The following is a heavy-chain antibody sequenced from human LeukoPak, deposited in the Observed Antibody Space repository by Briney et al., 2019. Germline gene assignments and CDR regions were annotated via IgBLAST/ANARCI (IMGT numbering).Heavy chain of an antibody. D-gene: IGHD2-15*01. CDR1: GFSLSTSGVG. V-gene: IGHV2-5*02. Sequence: SGPTLVNPTQTLTLTCTFSGFSLSTSGVGVGWIRQPPGKALEWLALIYCDDDKRYSPSLKSRLTITKDTSKNQVVLTMTNMDPVDTATYYCAHSPGRSWTLDYWGQGTLVTVSS. J-gene: IGHJ4*02. CDR2: IYCDDDK. CDR3: AHSPGRSWTLDY.